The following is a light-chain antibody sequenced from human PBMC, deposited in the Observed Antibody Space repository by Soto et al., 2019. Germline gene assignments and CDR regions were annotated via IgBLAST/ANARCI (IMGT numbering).Light chain of an antibody. J-gene: IGKJ1*01. CDR1: QSISSY. CDR3: QQRYSTPLT. V-gene: IGKV1-39*01. CDR2: AAS. Sequence: DIQMTQSPSSLSASVGDRVTITCRASQSISSYLNWYQQKPGKAPKLLIYAASSLQSGVPSRFSGSGSAADFTLTISSLQPEDFATYYCQQRYSTPLTFGQGTKVEIK.